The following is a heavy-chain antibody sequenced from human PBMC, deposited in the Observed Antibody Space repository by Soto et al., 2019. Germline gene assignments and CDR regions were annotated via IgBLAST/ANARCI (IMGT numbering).Heavy chain of an antibody. CDR3: ARVAVAGTRVDY. J-gene: IGHJ4*02. CDR2: IYHSGST. CDR1: GGSISSSNW. V-gene: IGHV4-4*03. D-gene: IGHD6-19*01. Sequence: LRETLSLTCAVSGGSISSSNWWSWVRQPPGKGLEWIGEIYHSGSTNYNPSLKSRATISVDKSKNQFSLKLSSVTAADTAVYYCARVAVAGTRVDYWGQGTLVTSPQ.